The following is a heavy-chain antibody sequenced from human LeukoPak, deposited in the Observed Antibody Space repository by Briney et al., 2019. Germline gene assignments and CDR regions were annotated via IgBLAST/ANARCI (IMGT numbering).Heavy chain of an antibody. Sequence: GGSVRLSCVASGFTFSDYYMSWIRQAPGKGLEWISYISSSSSSTNYADSVKGRFTISRDNPKNSLYLLMNSLRAEDTAMYYCARDFIHRSGEANYWGQGTLVTVSS. V-gene: IGHV3-11*05. J-gene: IGHJ4*02. CDR2: ISSSSSST. D-gene: IGHD3-22*01. CDR1: GFTFSDYY. CDR3: ARDFIHRSGEANY.